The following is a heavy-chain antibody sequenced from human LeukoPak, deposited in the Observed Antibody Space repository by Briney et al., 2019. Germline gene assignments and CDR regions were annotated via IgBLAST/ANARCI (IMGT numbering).Heavy chain of an antibody. V-gene: IGHV4-59*01. D-gene: IGHD1-14*01. CDR3: ARESNRAPDY. CDR1: GGPFGGYY. Sequence: SETLSLTCAVSGGPFGGYYWSWIRQPPGKGLEWIGCIYYTGGTTYNPSLESRVTMSVDTSKNQFSLKLTSGTAADTAIYYCARESNRAPDYWGQGTLVTVSS. J-gene: IGHJ4*02. CDR2: IYYTGGT.